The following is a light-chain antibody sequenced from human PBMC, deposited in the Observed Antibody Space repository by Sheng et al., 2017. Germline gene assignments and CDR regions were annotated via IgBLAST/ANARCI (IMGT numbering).Light chain of an antibody. CDR1: QTISTY. V-gene: IGKV1-39*01. J-gene: IGKJ1*01. CDR2: SAS. CDR3: QRSYSTPWT. Sequence: DIQMTQSPSSLSASVGDRVTITCRASQTISTYLNWYQQKPGKAPKLLIYSASNLQSGVPSRFSGSGSGTDFTLTISSLQPEDFASYYCQRSYSTPWTFGQGTRVEIK.